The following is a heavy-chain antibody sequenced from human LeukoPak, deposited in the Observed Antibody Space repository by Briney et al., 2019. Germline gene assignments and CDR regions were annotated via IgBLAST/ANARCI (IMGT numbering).Heavy chain of an antibody. CDR2: TYYTAST. CDR1: GGSISSRSYY. V-gene: IGHV4-39*01. CDR3: ARLGAAPGPPHYFCYGMDV. D-gene: IGHD6-13*01. Sequence: SETLSLTCTASGGSISSRSYYWGWVRQPPGKGLEWIGSTYYTASTYYNSSLRSRVSISADTSKNQDSLKVNSVTAADTTVYYCARLGAAPGPPHYFCYGMDVWGQGTTVTVS. J-gene: IGHJ6*02.